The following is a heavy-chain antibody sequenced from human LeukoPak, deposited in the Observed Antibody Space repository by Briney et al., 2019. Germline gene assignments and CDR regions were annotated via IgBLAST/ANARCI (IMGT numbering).Heavy chain of an antibody. V-gene: IGHV4-59*01. D-gene: IGHD3-10*01. J-gene: IGHJ4*02. Sequence: SGTLSLTCTVSGGSISSYYWSWIRQPRGKGLEWIGYIYNKGSTNYNPSLKSRVTISVDTSKNQFSLKLSSVTAADTAVYYCARAGGYGSGSYIWGQGTLVTVSS. CDR1: GGSISSYY. CDR2: IYNKGST. CDR3: ARAGGYGSGSYI.